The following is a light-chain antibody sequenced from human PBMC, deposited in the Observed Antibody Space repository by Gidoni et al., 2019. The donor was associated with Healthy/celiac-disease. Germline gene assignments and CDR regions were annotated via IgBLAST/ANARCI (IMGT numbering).Light chain of an antibody. V-gene: IGKV1-39*01. CDR2: AAS. CDR3: QQSYSTPPYT. CDR1: QSISSY. J-gene: IGKJ2*01. Sequence: DIHMSKSPSSLSASVGDRVTITCRASQSISSYLNWYQQKPGKAPKLLIYAASSLQSGVPSRFSGSGSGTDFTLTISSLQPEDFGTYYCQQSYSTPPYTFXQXTKLEIK.